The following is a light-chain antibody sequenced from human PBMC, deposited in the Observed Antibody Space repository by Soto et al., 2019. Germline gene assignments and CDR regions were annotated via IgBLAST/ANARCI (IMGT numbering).Light chain of an antibody. CDR2: RNS. Sequence: QSVLTQPPSASGKPGQTVTISCSGSRSNIGINYVYWYQQLPGTAPKLLIYRNSQRPSGIPDRFSGSKSGTSDSLAISGLRSEDEADYYGAAWYDSLGSHAVFGGGTQLTVL. V-gene: IGLV1-47*01. J-gene: IGLJ7*01. CDR1: RSNIGINY. CDR3: AAWYDSLGSHAV.